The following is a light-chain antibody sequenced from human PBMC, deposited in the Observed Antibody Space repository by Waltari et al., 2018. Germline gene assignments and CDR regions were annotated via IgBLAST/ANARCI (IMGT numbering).Light chain of an antibody. CDR3: LLSYSGARV. Sequence: QAVVTQEPSLTVSPGGTVTLTCGSSTGAVPSGQYTYWVHQKPGQAPVTLIYNTDNRHSGTSARFTGSLLGGKAALTVSGAQPEDEAEYYCLLSYSGARVFGGGTKLTVL. V-gene: IGLV7-46*01. CDR2: NTD. J-gene: IGLJ3*02. CDR1: TGAVPSGQY.